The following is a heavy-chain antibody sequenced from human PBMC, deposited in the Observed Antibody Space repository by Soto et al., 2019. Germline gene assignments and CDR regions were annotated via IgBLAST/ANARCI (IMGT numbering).Heavy chain of an antibody. CDR3: ARGLAYYYYNYYMDV. CDR1: GYTFTGYY. CDR2: INPNSGGT. V-gene: IGHV1-2*04. Sequence: GASVKVSCKASGYTFTGYYMHWVRQAPGQGLEWMGWINPNSGGTNYAQKFQGWVTMTRDTSISTAYMELSRLRSDDTAVYYCARGLAYYYYNYYMDVWGKGTTVTVSS. J-gene: IGHJ6*03.